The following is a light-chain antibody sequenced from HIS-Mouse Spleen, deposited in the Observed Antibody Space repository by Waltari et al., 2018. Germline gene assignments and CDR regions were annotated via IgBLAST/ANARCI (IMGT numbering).Light chain of an antibody. CDR1: SSDVGGYNY. CDR3: CSYAGSYTFVV. CDR2: DVS. J-gene: IGLJ2*01. V-gene: IGLV2-11*02. Sequence: QSALTQPRPVSGSPGQSVTISCTGTSSDVGGYNYVPRYQQHQGKAPKLMIYDVSKRPSGVPDRFSGSKSGNTASLTISGLQAEDEADYYCCSYAGSYTFVVFGGGTKLTVL.